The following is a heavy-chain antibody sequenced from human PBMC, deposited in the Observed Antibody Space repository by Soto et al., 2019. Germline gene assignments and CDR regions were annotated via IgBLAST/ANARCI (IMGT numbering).Heavy chain of an antibody. CDR2: ISYPGIT. D-gene: IGHD3-3*01. Sequence: QVQLQASGPGLVKPSQTLSLTCAVSGRSISSVGYYWSWVRQPPGKGLEWIGSISYPGITYYYPSLENRLSMSLDTSGNRFSLRLSSLTVADTAIYYCARPNDNCNGYGPFAYLGQGSLVSVAS. CDR1: GRSISSVGYY. J-gene: IGHJ4*02. CDR3: ARPNDNCNGYGPFAY. V-gene: IGHV4-31*02.